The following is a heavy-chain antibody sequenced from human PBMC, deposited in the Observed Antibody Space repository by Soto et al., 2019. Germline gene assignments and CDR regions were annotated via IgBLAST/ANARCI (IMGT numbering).Heavy chain of an antibody. J-gene: IGHJ5*02. D-gene: IGHD5-18*01. CDR1: GGTFSSYA. CDR2: IIPIFGTA. Sequence: QVQLVQSGAEVKKPGSSVKVSCKASGGTFSSYAISWVRQAPGQGLQWMGGIIPIFGTANYAQKFQGRVTITADESTSTAYMELSSLRSEDTAVYYCARDIQLWSTTAGWFDPWGQGTLVTVSS. V-gene: IGHV1-69*01. CDR3: ARDIQLWSTTAGWFDP.